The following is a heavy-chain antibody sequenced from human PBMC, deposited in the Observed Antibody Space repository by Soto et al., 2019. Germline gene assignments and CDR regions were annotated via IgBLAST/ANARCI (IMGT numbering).Heavy chain of an antibody. J-gene: IGHJ4*02. CDR1: AGSINNPY. Sequence: QVQLQESRPGLVKPSETLSLTCTVSAGSINNPYWSWIRQPPGQGLEWIGSIYYSGSTNYNPDPKRRVRISVETSKNQLSLELSSLTAADTAIYYCARANWFCDYWGQGTLVTVSS. D-gene: IGHD7-27*01. CDR2: IYYSGST. V-gene: IGHV4-59*11. CDR3: ARANWFCDY.